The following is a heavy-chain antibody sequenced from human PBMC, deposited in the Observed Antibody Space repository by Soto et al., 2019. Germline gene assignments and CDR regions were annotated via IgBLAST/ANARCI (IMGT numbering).Heavy chain of an antibody. J-gene: IGHJ6*02. CDR2: INAGNGNT. CDR1: GYTFTSYA. Sequence: ASVKVSCKASGYTFTSYAMHWVRQAPGQRLEWMGWINAGNGNTKYSQKFQGRVTITRDTSASTAYMELSSLRSEDTAVYYCARGGSDYYYYGMDGWGQRSTVTVSS. CDR3: ARGGSDYYYYGMDG. V-gene: IGHV1-3*01. D-gene: IGHD3-10*01.